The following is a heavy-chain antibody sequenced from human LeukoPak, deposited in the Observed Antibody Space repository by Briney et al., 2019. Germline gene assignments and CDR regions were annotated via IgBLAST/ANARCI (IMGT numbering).Heavy chain of an antibody. Sequence: SETLSLTCTVSGGSISSYYWSWIRQPAGKGLEWIGRIYTSGSTNYNPSLKSRVTISVDTSKNQFSLKLSSVTAADTAVYYCARGATIFGVVKSGWFDPWGQGTLVTVSS. V-gene: IGHV4-4*07. CDR3: ARGATIFGVVKSGWFDP. CDR2: IYTSGST. J-gene: IGHJ5*02. CDR1: GGSISSYY. D-gene: IGHD3-3*01.